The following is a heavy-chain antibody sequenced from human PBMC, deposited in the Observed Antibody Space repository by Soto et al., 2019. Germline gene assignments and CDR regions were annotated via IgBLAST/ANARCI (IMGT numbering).Heavy chain of an antibody. J-gene: IGHJ5*02. CDR1: GGSISSGGYS. CDR3: ARVAQDCSGGSCYSPWFDP. CDR2: IYHSGST. D-gene: IGHD2-15*01. Sequence: QLQLQESGSGLVKPSQTLSLTCAVSGGSISSGGYSWSWIRQPPWKGLEWIGYIYHSGSTYYNPSLKSRVTISVDRSKNQFSLKLSSVTAADTAVYYCARVAQDCSGGSCYSPWFDPWGQGTLVTVSS. V-gene: IGHV4-30-2*01.